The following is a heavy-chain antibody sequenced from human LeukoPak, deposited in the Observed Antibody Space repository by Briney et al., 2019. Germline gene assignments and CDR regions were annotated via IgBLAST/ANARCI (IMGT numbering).Heavy chain of an antibody. Sequence: GGSLRLSCVASGFTFSSYGMSWVRQAPGKGLEWVSAISGSGGSTYYADSVKGRFTISRDNSKNTLYLQMNSLRAEDTAVYYCARGGRGVNYYYMDVWGKGTTVTVSS. CDR1: GFTFSSYG. V-gene: IGHV3-23*01. D-gene: IGHD3-3*01. CDR3: ARGGRGVNYYYMDV. J-gene: IGHJ6*03. CDR2: ISGSGGST.